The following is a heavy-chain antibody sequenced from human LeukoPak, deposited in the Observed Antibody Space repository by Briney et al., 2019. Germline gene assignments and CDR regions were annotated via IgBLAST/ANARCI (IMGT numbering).Heavy chain of an antibody. D-gene: IGHD3-10*01. CDR1: GYTFTNYA. CDR2: INTNTGSP. J-gene: IGHJ6*02. V-gene: IGHV7-4-1*02. Sequence: ASVKVSCKASGYTFTNYALNWVRQAPGQGLEWMGRINTNTGSPTYAQGFTGRLVFSVDTSLSTAYLQISSLKAEDTAVYFCARVRVRGYYYYYYGMDVWGQGTAVTVSS. CDR3: ARVRVRGYYYYYYGMDV.